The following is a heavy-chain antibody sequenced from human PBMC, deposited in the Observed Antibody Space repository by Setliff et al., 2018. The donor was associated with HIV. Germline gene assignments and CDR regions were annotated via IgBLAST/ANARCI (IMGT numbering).Heavy chain of an antibody. J-gene: IGHJ4*02. CDR2: ISYSGTT. CDR1: RGSIKYYF. V-gene: IGHV4-59*01. Sequence: SETLSLTCTVSRGSIKYYFWSWIRQPPGKGLECIGHISYSGTTNYNPSLESRVSISVDTSKNQFSLKLKSVTAADTAVYYCARDSDGSSYYHFAHWSQGTLVTSPQ. D-gene: IGHD3-22*01. CDR3: ARDSDGSSYYHFAH.